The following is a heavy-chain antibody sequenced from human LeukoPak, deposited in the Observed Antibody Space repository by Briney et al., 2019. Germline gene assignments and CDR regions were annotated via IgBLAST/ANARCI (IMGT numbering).Heavy chain of an antibody. CDR3: ARSLQYGNNNYYYYGMDV. Sequence: SETLSLTCTVSGGSISSSSYYWGWIRQPPGKGLEWIGSIYYSGSTYYNPSLKSRVTISVDTSKNQFSLKLSSVTAADTAVYYCARSLQYGNNNYYYYGMDVWGQGTTVTVSS. CDR2: IYYSGST. J-gene: IGHJ6*02. V-gene: IGHV4-39*01. CDR1: GGSISSSSYY. D-gene: IGHD2/OR15-2a*01.